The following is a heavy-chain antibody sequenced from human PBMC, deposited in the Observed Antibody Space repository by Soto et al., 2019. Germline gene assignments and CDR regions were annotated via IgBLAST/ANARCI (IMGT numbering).Heavy chain of an antibody. D-gene: IGHD1-1*01. CDR3: ARELERVFNY. J-gene: IGHJ4*02. V-gene: IGHV3-30*04. CDR2: IEYDGRNK. Sequence: QVQLVESGGGVVQPGRSLRLSCAASGFTFSSYAMHWVRQAPGKGLEWVAVIEYDGRNKYYADSVKGRFTISRDNYKNTLYLQMNSLRIEDTAVYYCARELERVFNYWSQGTLVTVSS. CDR1: GFTFSSYA.